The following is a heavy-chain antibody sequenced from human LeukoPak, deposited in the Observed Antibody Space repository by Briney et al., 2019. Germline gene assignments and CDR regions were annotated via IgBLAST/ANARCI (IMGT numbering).Heavy chain of an antibody. Sequence: ASVKVSCKASGYTFTTYPIHWVRQAPGQRLEWMGWINAGSGDTKYSQNFQGRVTINRDTSASTAYMELSSLTSEDTAVYYCASVYNYGMDVWGQGTTVIVSS. CDR3: ASVYNYGMDV. CDR1: GYTFTTYP. CDR2: INAGSGDT. V-gene: IGHV1-3*01. J-gene: IGHJ6*02.